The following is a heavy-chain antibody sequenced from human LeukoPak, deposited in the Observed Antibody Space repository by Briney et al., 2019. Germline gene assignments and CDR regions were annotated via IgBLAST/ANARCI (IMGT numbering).Heavy chain of an antibody. CDR3: ACLRGPSDY. D-gene: IGHD4-17*01. CDR2: ISSTSTTI. Sequence: GGSLRLSCAASGFTFSTYSMNWVRQAPGKGLDWISYISSTSTTIYYADSVKGRFTISRDNAKNSLYLQMDSLTADDTAVYFCACLRGPSDYWGQGTLVTVSS. CDR1: GFTFSTYS. J-gene: IGHJ4*02. V-gene: IGHV3-48*01.